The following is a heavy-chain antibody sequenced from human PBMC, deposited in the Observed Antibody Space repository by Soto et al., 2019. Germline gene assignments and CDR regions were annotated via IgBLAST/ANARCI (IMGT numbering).Heavy chain of an antibody. Sequence: ASVKVSCKASGYTFTGYYMHWVRQAPGQGLEWMGWINPNSGGTNYAQKFQGWVTMTRDTSISTAYMELSRLRSDDTAVYYCARDLIAAAGPYYGMDVWGQGTTVTVSS. V-gene: IGHV1-2*04. CDR3: ARDLIAAAGPYYGMDV. J-gene: IGHJ6*02. CDR1: GYTFTGYY. CDR2: INPNSGGT. D-gene: IGHD6-13*01.